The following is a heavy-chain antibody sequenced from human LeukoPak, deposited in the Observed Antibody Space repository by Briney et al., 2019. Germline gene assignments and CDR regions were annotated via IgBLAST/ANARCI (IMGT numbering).Heavy chain of an antibody. V-gene: IGHV3-72*01. Sequence: GGSLRLSCAASGFTFSDHYMDWVRQAPGKGLEWVGRTKNKGQSHITDYAASVKGRFFSSRDDSKNSLYLQMNSLQTDDTGIYYCARDTAAALDFWGQGILVTVSP. D-gene: IGHD6-6*01. J-gene: IGHJ4*02. CDR2: TKNKGQSHIT. CDR3: ARDTAAALDF. CDR1: GFTFSDHY.